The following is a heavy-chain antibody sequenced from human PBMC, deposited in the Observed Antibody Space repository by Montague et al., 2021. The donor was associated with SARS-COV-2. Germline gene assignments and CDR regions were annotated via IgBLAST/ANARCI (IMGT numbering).Heavy chain of an antibody. CDR1: GGSVSGYY. Sequence: SETLSLTCAVYGGSVSGYYWSWIRQPPGKGLEWIGEINHSGSTNYNPSLKSRVTTSVDTSKNQFSLKLTSVTAADTAVYYCARGRRITIIVEVIIDIWFDPWGQGTLVTVSS. CDR3: ARGRRITIIVEVIIDIWFDP. V-gene: IGHV4-34*01. D-gene: IGHD3-22*01. CDR2: INHSGST. J-gene: IGHJ5*02.